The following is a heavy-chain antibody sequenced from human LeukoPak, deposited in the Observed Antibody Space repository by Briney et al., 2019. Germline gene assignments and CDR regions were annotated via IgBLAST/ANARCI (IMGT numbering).Heavy chain of an antibody. D-gene: IGHD3-9*01. CDR2: ITGGDSCI. CDR1: GFTFSNYA. V-gene: IGHV3-23*01. CDR3: AKWGDCDVLTGYYVSDY. Sequence: GGSLRLSCAASGFTFSNYAMSWVRQAPGKGLEWVSAITGGDSCIYYADSMKSRFTISRDNYKNTLYLQINSLRAEDTAVYFCAKWGDCDVLTGYYVSDYWGQGTLVTVSS. J-gene: IGHJ4*02.